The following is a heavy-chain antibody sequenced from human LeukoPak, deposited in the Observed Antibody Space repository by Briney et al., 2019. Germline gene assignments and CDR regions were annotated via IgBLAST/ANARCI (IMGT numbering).Heavy chain of an antibody. CDR1: GGSISSYY. V-gene: IGHV4-59*12. Sequence: SETLSLTCTLSGGSISSYYWSWLRQTPGRGLELRGYIYYSVSTNYNPSLKSRVTISVDTSKNQFSLKLSSVTAADTAVYYCARERRYSSGWYAYYFDYWGQGTLVTVSS. CDR3: ARERRYSSGWYAYYFDY. J-gene: IGHJ4*02. CDR2: IYYSVST. D-gene: IGHD6-19*01.